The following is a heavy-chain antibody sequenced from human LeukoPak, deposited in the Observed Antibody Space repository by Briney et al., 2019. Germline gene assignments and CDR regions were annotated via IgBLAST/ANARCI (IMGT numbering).Heavy chain of an antibody. V-gene: IGHV4-4*09. CDR2: IYSSGST. CDR1: GGSMSSYY. CDR3: ARHPRASDPFDI. J-gene: IGHJ3*02. Sequence: SETLSLTCTVSGGSMSSYYWSWIRQPPGKGLEWIGYIYSSGSTNYNPSLKSRVAISEDTSKSQFPLKLTSVTAADTAVYYCARHPRASDPFDIWGQGTIVTVSS.